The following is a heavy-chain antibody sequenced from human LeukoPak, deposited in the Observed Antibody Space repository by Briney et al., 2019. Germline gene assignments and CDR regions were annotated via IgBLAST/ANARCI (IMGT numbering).Heavy chain of an antibody. CDR2: IKSDGSST. J-gene: IGHJ4*02. Sequence: GGSLRLSCATSGFTFSRYWMHWVRQAPGKGLVWVSCIKSDGSSTSIADSAKGRFTISRDNAKNTVYLQMNSLRAEDTAVYYCVRDNRSYNFDYWGQGTLVTVSS. CDR3: VRDNRSYNFDY. V-gene: IGHV3-74*01. D-gene: IGHD1-26*01. CDR1: GFTFSRYW.